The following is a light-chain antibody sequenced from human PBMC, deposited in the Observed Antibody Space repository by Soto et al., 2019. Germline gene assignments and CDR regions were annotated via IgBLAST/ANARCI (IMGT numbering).Light chain of an antibody. CDR3: QSYDGSLSGWV. Sequence: QPVLTQPPSVSGAPGQRVTISCTGSSSNIGAGYDVTWYQQLPGTAPKLLIHGNTNRPSGVPDRFSGSKSGTSASLAITGLQAEDEADYYCQSYDGSLSGWVFGGGTKLTVL. CDR2: GNT. J-gene: IGLJ3*02. CDR1: SSNIGAGYD. V-gene: IGLV1-40*01.